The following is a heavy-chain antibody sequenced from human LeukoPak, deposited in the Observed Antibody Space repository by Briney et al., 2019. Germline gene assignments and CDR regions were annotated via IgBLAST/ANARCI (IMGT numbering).Heavy chain of an antibody. J-gene: IGHJ4*02. V-gene: IGHV3-21*01. Sequence: SGGSLRLSCAASGFTFSSYSMNWVRQAPGKGLEWVSSISSSSSYIYYADSVKGRFTISRDNAKNSLYLQMNSLRAEDTAVYYCARDYYGSGSYHDYWGQGTLVTVSS. CDR2: ISSSSSYI. CDR1: GFTFSSYS. D-gene: IGHD3-10*01. CDR3: ARDYYGSGSYHDY.